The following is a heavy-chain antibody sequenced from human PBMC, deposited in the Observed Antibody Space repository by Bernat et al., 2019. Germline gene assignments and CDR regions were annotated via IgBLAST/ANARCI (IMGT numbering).Heavy chain of an antibody. CDR3: ARATYYYDSSGYYYERFDY. D-gene: IGHD3-22*01. Sequence: QVQLVQSGAEVKKPGASVKVSCKASGYTFISYGISWVRQAPGQGLEWMGWISAYNGNTNYAQKLQGRVTMTTDTSTGTSYLELRSLRDEDTAVYYCARATYYYDSSGYYYERFDYWGQGTLVTVSS. CDR1: GYTFISYG. CDR2: ISAYNGNT. V-gene: IGHV1-18*01. J-gene: IGHJ4*02.